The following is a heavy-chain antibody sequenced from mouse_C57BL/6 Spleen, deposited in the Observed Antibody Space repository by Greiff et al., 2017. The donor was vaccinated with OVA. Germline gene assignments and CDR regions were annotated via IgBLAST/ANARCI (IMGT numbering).Heavy chain of an antibody. CDR3: ARRGNYYGSNPFAY. V-gene: IGHV1-61*01. D-gene: IGHD1-1*01. J-gene: IGHJ3*01. CDR2: IYPSDSET. CDR1: GYTFTSYW. Sequence: QVQLQQPGAELVRPGSSVKLSCKASGYTFTSYWMDWVKQRPGQGLEWIGNIYPSDSETHYNQKFKDKATLTVDKSSSTSYMQLSSLTSEDSAVYYCARRGNYYGSNPFAYWGQGTLVTVSA.